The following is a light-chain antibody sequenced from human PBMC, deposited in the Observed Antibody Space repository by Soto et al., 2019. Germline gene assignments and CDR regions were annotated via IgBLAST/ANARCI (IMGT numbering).Light chain of an antibody. V-gene: IGKV3-20*01. J-gene: IGKJ1*01. CDR3: QQYGSSGWT. Sequence: VLTQSPGSLCFPPGEGATVSWRASQSLSSRNLAWYQQKPGQAPRPLIYGVSSRATGIPDRFSGSGSGTDFTLTISRLEPEDFAVYYCQQYGSSGWTFGQGTTVDIK. CDR2: GVS. CDR1: QSLSSRN.